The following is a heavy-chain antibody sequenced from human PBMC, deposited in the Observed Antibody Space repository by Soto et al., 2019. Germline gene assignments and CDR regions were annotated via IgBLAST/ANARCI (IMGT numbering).Heavy chain of an antibody. D-gene: IGHD2-2*02. J-gene: IGHJ4*02. Sequence: EVQLVETGGGLIQPGGSLRLSCAASGFTVSNNYMSWVRQAPGKGLEWVSLIYSGGSTFYADSVKGRFTISRDNSKNTRFLPMNSLRAEDTAVYFCATYTRLAYWGQGTLVTVSS. V-gene: IGHV3-53*02. CDR2: IYSGGST. CDR3: ATYTRLAY. CDR1: GFTVSNNY.